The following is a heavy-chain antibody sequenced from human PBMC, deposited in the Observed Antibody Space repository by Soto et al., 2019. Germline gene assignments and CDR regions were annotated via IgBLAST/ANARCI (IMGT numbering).Heavy chain of an antibody. Sequence: EVQLLESGGGLVQPGGSLRLSCAASGFTFISYAMTWFRQAAGKGLEWVSTIRARGDSTFYGDSVKGRFTISRDNSDNPLYLQMNSLKAEDTAVYYCAKGGYTTYFDYWAQGTLVTVSS. D-gene: IGHD5-18*01. V-gene: IGHV3-23*01. J-gene: IGHJ4*02. CDR2: IRARGDST. CDR3: AKGGYTTYFDY. CDR1: GFTFISYA.